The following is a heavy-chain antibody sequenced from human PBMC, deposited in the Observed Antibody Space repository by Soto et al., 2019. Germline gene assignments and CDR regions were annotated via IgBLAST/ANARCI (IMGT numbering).Heavy chain of an antibody. Sequence: EVQLVQSGAEVKKPGESLKISCKGSGYSFTSYWIGWVRQMPGKGLEWMGIIYPGDSDTRYSPSFQGQVTISADKSITTANLQWSSLKPPATACYNFAKFNIDSSGYYWDYFDYGGQGPWSPSPQ. CDR3: AKFNIDSSGYYWDYFDY. CDR2: IYPGDSDT. V-gene: IGHV5-51*03. D-gene: IGHD3-22*01. J-gene: IGHJ4*02. CDR1: GYSFTSYW.